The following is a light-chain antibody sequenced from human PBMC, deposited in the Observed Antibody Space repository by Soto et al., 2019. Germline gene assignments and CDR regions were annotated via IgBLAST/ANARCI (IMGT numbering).Light chain of an antibody. CDR2: EVR. CDR3: SSYTSGSLRV. CDR1: SSDVGGYNY. J-gene: IGLJ1*01. Sequence: QSALTQPASVFGSSGQSITISCTATSSDVGGYNYVSWYQHHPGKAPKLLFYEVRYRPSGVSDRFSGSKSANTASLTISGLQAEDEADYYCSSYTSGSLRVFGTGTKVTVL. V-gene: IGLV2-14*01.